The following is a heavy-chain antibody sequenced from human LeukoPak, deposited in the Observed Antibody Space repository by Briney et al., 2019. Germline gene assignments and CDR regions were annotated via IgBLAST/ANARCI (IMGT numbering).Heavy chain of an antibody. CDR2: ISWNSGSI. J-gene: IGHJ4*02. CDR1: GFTFDDYA. V-gene: IGHV3-9*01. Sequence: PPGRSLRLSCAASGFTFDDYAMHWVRQAPGKGLEWLSGISWNSGSIGYADSVKGRFTISRDNAKNSLYLQMNSLRAEDTSLYYCAKAIKAAAGTFAFDYWSQGTLVTVSS. CDR3: AKAIKAAAGTFAFDY. D-gene: IGHD6-13*01.